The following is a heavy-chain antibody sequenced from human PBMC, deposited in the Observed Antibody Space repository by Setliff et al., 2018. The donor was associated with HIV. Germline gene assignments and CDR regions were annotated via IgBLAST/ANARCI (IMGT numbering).Heavy chain of an antibody. J-gene: IGHJ6*02. Sequence: PSETLSLTCTVSGGSISSHYWSWIRQPPGKGLEWIGSLYYSGSTDYSPSLKSRVSISVDRSKNQFSLKLSSVTAADTAVYYCARGGFHYDSSGPLFGRWYYYAMDVWGQGTTVTVSS. V-gene: IGHV4-59*08. D-gene: IGHD3-22*01. CDR3: ARGGFHYDSSGPLFGRWYYYAMDV. CDR2: LYYSGST. CDR1: GGSISSHY.